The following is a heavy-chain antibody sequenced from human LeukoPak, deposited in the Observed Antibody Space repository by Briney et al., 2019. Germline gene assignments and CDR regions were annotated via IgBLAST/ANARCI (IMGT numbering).Heavy chain of an antibody. CDR1: GGSFSGYY. CDR3: ARDLNNYYGSGTPDY. Sequence: SETLSLTCAVYGGSFSGYYWSWIRQPPGKGLEWIGEINHSGSTNYNPSLKSRVTISVDTSKNQFSLKLSSVTAADTAVYYCARDLNNYYGSGTPDYWGQGTLVTVSS. J-gene: IGHJ4*02. CDR2: INHSGST. V-gene: IGHV4-34*01. D-gene: IGHD3-10*01.